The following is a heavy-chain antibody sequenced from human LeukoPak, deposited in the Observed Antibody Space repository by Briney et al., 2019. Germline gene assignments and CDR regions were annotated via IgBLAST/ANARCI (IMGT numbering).Heavy chain of an antibody. CDR3: ARDLGGYSYPSDY. D-gene: IGHD5-18*01. J-gene: IGHJ4*02. CDR1: GFTFSSYS. V-gene: IGHV3-21*01. CDR2: ISSSSSYI. Sequence: GGSLRLSCAASGFTFSSYSMNWVRQAPGKGLEWVSSISSSSSYIYYADSVKGRFTISRDNAKNSLYLQMSSLRAEDTAVYYCARDLGGYSYPSDYWGQGTLVTVSS.